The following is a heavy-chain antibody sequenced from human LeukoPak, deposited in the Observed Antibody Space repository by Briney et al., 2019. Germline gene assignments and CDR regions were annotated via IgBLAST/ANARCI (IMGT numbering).Heavy chain of an antibody. CDR1: GYTFTGYY. V-gene: IGHV1-2*06. CDR3: ARDKEPIAVAGDFDY. J-gene: IGHJ4*02. Sequence: ASVKVSCKASGYTFTGYYMHWVRQAPGQGLEWMGRINPNSGGTNYAQKFQGRVTMTRDTSISTAYMELSRLRSDDTAVYYCARDKEPIAVAGDFDYWGQGTLVTVSS. D-gene: IGHD6-19*01. CDR2: INPNSGGT.